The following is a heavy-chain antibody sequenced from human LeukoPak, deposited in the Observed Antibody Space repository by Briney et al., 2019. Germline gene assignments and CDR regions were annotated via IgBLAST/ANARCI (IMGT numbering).Heavy chain of an antibody. V-gene: IGHV3-66*01. CDR3: ARVYNFSWYYFNY. CDR1: GSTVSSNY. CDR2: IYSGGST. J-gene: IGHJ4*02. Sequence: GGSLRLSCAASGSTVSSNYMSWVRQAPGEGLEWVSAIYSGGSTYYADSVKGRFTISRDNSKNTLYLQMNSLRAEDTAVYYCARVYNFSWYYFNYWGQGTLVTASS. D-gene: IGHD1-20*01.